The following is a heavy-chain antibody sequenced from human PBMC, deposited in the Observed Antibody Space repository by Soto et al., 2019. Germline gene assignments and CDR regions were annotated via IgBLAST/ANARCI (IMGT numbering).Heavy chain of an antibody. CDR2: LYSGGST. J-gene: IGHJ4*02. CDR1: EFTVSDNY. V-gene: IGHV3-53*01. CDR3: ARLEHGESVYFDY. Sequence: EVQLVESGGGLIQPGGSLRLSCAASEFTVSDNYMSWVRQAPGKGLEWVSTLYSGGSTYYADSVKGRFTISRDNSKNTLYLQMNSLRAEDTAVYYCARLEHGESVYFDYWGQGTLVTVSS.